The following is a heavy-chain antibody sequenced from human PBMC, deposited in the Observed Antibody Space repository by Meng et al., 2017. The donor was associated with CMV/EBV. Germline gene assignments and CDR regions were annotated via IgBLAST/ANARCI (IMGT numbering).Heavy chain of an antibody. CDR1: GFTFSSYS. Sequence: GESLKISCAASGFTFSSYSMNWVRQAPGKGLEWVSYISSSSSTIYYADSVKGRFTISRDNAKNSLYLQMSSLRAEDTAVYYCARGIERFLEWFHYGMDVWGQGTTVTVSS. D-gene: IGHD3-3*01. CDR2: ISSSSSTI. CDR3: ARGIERFLEWFHYGMDV. V-gene: IGHV3-48*04. J-gene: IGHJ6*02.